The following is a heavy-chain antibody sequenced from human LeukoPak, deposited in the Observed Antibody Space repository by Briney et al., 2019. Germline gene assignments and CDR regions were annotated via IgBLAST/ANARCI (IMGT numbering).Heavy chain of an antibody. V-gene: IGHV4-59*01. CDR3: ARTPIVGWFDP. J-gene: IGHJ5*02. CDR1: GGSISGYY. CDR2: IYYSGST. Sequence: PSETLSLTCTVSGGSISGYYWSWIRQPPGKGLEWIGYIYYSGSTNYNPSLKSRVAISVDTSKNQFSLKLSSVTAADTAVYYCARTPIVGWFDPWGQGTLITVSS. D-gene: IGHD1-26*01.